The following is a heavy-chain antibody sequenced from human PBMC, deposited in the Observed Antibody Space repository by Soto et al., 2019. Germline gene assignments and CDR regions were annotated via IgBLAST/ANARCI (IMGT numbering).Heavy chain of an antibody. Sequence: PSETLSLTCAVYGGSFSGYYWSWIRQPPGKGLEWIGEINHSGSTNYNPSLKSRVTISVDTSKNQFSLKLSSVTAADTAAYYCARGGKNYDFWSGYPQISYGMDVWGQGTTVTVSS. V-gene: IGHV4-34*01. J-gene: IGHJ6*02. CDR1: GGSFSGYY. D-gene: IGHD3-3*01. CDR3: ARGGKNYDFWSGYPQISYGMDV. CDR2: INHSGST.